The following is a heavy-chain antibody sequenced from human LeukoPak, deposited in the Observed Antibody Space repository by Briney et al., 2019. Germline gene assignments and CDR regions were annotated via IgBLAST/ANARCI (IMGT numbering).Heavy chain of an antibody. Sequence: PSQTLSLTCAASGGSISSGGYPWSWIRQPPGKGLEWIGYIYHSGSAYYNPSLESRVTISIDRSKNQFSLKLTSVTAADTAVYYCARGDGYSFDCWGQGTLVTVSS. CDR1: GGSISSGGYP. CDR3: ARGDGYSFDC. D-gene: IGHD2-21*02. CDR2: IYHSGSA. J-gene: IGHJ4*02. V-gene: IGHV4-30-2*01.